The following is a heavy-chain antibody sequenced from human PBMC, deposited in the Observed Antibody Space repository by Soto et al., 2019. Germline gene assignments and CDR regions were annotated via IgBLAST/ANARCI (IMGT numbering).Heavy chain of an antibody. CDR3: ARDVLVGASEGMDV. D-gene: IGHD1-26*01. CDR2: IWYDGSNK. J-gene: IGHJ6*02. Sequence: GGSLRLSCAASGFTFSSYGMHWVRQAPGKGLEWVAVIWYDGSNKYYADSVKGRFTISRDNSKNTLYLQMNSLRAEDTAVYYCARDVLVGASEGMDVWGQGTTVTVSS. V-gene: IGHV3-33*01. CDR1: GFTFSSYG.